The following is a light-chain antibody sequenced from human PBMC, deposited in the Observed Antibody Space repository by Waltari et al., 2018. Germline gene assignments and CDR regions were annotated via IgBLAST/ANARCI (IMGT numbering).Light chain of an antibody. CDR2: DND. CDR3: GTWDHSLHGLV. V-gene: IGLV1-51*01. Sequence: VLTQPPSVSAAPGQKVTLSCPGSGPHICYGYVSWYQQLPGTAPKVLIYDNDERPSGIPERFSGSKSGTSAALGITGLQTGDEAYYYCGTWDHSLHGLVFGGGTKLTVL. J-gene: IGLJ2*01. CDR1: GPHICYGY.